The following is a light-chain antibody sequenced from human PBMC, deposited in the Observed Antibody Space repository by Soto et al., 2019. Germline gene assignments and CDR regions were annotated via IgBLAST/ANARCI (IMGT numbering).Light chain of an antibody. CDR1: QDISNY. CDR2: DAS. CDR3: QHYDNLPL. Sequence: DIQMTQSPSSLSASVGDRVTITCQASQDISNYLHWYQQKPGKAPKLLIYDASNLETGVPPRFSGSGSGTHFTFTISNLQPEDIATYYCQHYDNLPLFGGGTKVDIK. V-gene: IGKV1-33*01. J-gene: IGKJ4*01.